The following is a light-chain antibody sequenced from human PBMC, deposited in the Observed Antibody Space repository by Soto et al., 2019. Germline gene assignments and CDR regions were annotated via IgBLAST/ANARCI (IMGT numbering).Light chain of an antibody. CDR2: KAS. CDR1: QSMSSW. V-gene: IGKV1-5*03. CDR3: QRYQSYSH. J-gene: IGKJ1*01. Sequence: DIQTTQSPSTLSASVGDKVAITCRASQSMSSWLAWYQQKPGKAPKLLIYKASILESGVPSRFSGSGSGTEFTLTISSLQPDDFATYYFQRYQSYSHFGQGTKVDIK.